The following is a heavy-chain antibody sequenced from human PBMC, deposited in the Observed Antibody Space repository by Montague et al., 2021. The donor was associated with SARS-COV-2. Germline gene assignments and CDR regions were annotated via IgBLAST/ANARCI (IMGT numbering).Heavy chain of an antibody. J-gene: IGHJ4*02. CDR3: ARVFPRWLQFDPYFDY. CDR2: IYYSGST. V-gene: IGHV4-59*01. Sequence: SLSLTCTVSGGSISSYYWSWIRQPPGKGLEWIGYIYYSGSTNYNPSLKSRDTISVDTSKNQFSLKLSSVTAADTAVYYCARVFPRWLQFDPYFDYWGQGTLVTVSS. D-gene: IGHD5-24*01. CDR1: GGSISSYY.